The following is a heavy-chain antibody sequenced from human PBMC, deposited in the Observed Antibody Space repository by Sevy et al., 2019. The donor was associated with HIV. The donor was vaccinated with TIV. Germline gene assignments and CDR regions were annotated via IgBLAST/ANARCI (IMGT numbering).Heavy chain of an antibody. CDR1: GGSISRSSYY. D-gene: IGHD6-19*01. J-gene: IGHJ2*01. V-gene: IGHV4-39*01. CDR2: IYSTGST. CDR3: ATPRGSDWYEGTGGYFDL. Sequence: ETLSLTCTVSGGSISRSSYYWGWIRQPPGNGLEWIGSIYSTGSTSYNPSLKSRVTLSADTSKNQFSLKLDSVSAADTAVYYCATPRGSDWYEGTGGYFDLWGRGALVTVSS.